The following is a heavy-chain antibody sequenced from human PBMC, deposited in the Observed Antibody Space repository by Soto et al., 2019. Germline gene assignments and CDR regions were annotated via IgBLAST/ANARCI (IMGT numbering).Heavy chain of an antibody. V-gene: IGHV1-69*08. D-gene: IGHD6-13*01. CDR1: GGTFSSYT. J-gene: IGHJ4*02. CDR2: IIPILGIA. Sequence: QVQLVQSGAEVKKPGSSVKVSCKASGGTFSSYTISWVRQAPGQGLEWMGRIIPILGIANYAQKFQGRVTXXAXKPXSTAYMELSSLRSEDTAVYYCARDAAAGPTVHFDYWGQGTLVTVSS. CDR3: ARDAAAGPTVHFDY.